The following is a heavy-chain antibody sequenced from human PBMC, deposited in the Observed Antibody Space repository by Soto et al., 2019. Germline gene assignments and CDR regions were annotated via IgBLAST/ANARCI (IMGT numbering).Heavy chain of an antibody. Sequence: EVQLVESGGGLVQPGGSLRLSCAASGFTVSSNYRSWVRQAPGKGLEWGSVIYSGGTTYYADSVKGRFTISRDNSKNTLYLQMNSLRAESTAVYYCARDGDCSDYRGWFDPWGQGTLVTVSS. V-gene: IGHV3-66*01. CDR1: GFTVSSNY. CDR2: IYSGGTT. J-gene: IGHJ5*02. D-gene: IGHD3-22*01. CDR3: ARDGDCSDYRGWFDP.